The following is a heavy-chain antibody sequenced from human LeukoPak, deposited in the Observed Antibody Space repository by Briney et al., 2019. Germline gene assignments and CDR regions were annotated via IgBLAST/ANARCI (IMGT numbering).Heavy chain of an antibody. V-gene: IGHV4-34*01. Sequence: PSETLSLTCAVYGGSFSGYYWSRIRQPPGKGLEWIGEINHSGSTNYNPSLKSRVTISVDTSKNQFSLKLSSVTAADTAVYYCAKSRAPTYYYYYGMDVWGQGTTVTVSS. CDR2: INHSGST. J-gene: IGHJ6*02. CDR3: AKSRAPTYYYYYGMDV. D-gene: IGHD3-10*01. CDR1: GGSFSGYY.